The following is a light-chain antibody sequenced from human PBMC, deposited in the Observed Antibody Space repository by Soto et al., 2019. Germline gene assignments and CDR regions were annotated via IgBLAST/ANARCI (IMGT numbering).Light chain of an antibody. J-gene: IGKJ1*01. CDR1: QDIICN. CDR3: QQYNNWWT. V-gene: IGKV3-15*01. CDR2: GAS. Sequence: EIVITQSPVTLSVSPGERATLSCWASQDIICNLAWYQQKPGQAPRLLIYGASTRATGIPVRFSGSGFGTELTLTIISRQSEDLAVYFFQQYNNWWTFGQGTKVEIK.